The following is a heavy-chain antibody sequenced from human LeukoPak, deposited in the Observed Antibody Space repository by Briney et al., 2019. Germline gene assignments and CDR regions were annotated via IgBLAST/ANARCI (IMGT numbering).Heavy chain of an antibody. CDR3: VKVGIFGVVIPKHFDY. J-gene: IGHJ4*02. V-gene: IGHV3-23*01. CDR1: GFTVSSNY. D-gene: IGHD3-3*01. CDR2: ISGSGGST. Sequence: PGGSLRLSCAASGFTVSSNYMSWVRQAPGKGLEWVSAISGSGGSTYYADSVKGRFTISRDNSKNTLYLQMNSLRAEDTAVYYCVKVGIFGVVIPKHFDYWGQGTLVTVSS.